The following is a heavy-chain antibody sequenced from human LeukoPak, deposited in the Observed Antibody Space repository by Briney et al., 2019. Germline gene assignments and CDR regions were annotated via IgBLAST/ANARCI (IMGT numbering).Heavy chain of an antibody. CDR3: AKGDDTVTNSFDY. Sequence: GGSLRLSCAASGFTFRNAWMSWVRQAPGKGLEWVSAISGSGGSTYYADSVKGRFTISRDNSKNTLYLQMDSLRAEDTAVYYCAKGDDTVTNSFDYWGQGTLVTVSS. CDR2: ISGSGGST. CDR1: GFTFRNAW. J-gene: IGHJ4*02. D-gene: IGHD4-17*01. V-gene: IGHV3-23*01.